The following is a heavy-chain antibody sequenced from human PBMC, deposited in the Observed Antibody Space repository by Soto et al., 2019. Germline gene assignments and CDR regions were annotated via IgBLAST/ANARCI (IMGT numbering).Heavy chain of an antibody. CDR2: ISYDGSNK. Sequence: QVQLVESGGGVVQPGRSLRLSCAASGFTFSSYAMHWVRQAPGKGLEWVAVISYDGSNKYYADSVKGRFTISRDDSKNTLYLQTNSLRAEDTAVYYCARVTPIGGDSSSSADFDYWGQGTLVTVSS. D-gene: IGHD6-6*01. CDR3: ARVTPIGGDSSSSADFDY. J-gene: IGHJ4*02. V-gene: IGHV3-30-3*01. CDR1: GFTFSSYA.